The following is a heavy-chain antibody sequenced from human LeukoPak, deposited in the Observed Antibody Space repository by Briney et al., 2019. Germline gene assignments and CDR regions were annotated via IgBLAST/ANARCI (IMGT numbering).Heavy chain of an antibody. J-gene: IGHJ4*02. D-gene: IGHD4/OR15-4a*01. CDR3: ARHLSDYGMYYFDY. V-gene: IGHV1-69*13. Sequence: SVKVSCKASGGSFSSYAISWVRLAPGQGLEWMGGIIPISGTANYAQKFQGRVTITADESTSTAYMDLNSLRSEDTAVYYCARHLSDYGMYYFDYWGQGTLVTVSS. CDR2: IIPISGTA. CDR1: GGSFSSYA.